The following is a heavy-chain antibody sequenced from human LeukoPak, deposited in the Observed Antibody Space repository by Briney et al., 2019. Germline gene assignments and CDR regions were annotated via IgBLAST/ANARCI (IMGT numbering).Heavy chain of an antibody. CDR2: ISAYNGNT. V-gene: IGHV1-18*01. CDR1: GYTFTSYG. CDR3: ARGFPSITIFGVVPPHWWFDP. Sequence: GASVKVSCKASGYTFTSYGISWVRQAPGQGLEWMGWISAYNGNTNYAQKLQGRVTMTTDTSTSTAYMELRSLRSDDTAVYYCARGFPSITIFGVVPPHWWFDPWGQGTLVTVSS. J-gene: IGHJ5*02. D-gene: IGHD3-3*01.